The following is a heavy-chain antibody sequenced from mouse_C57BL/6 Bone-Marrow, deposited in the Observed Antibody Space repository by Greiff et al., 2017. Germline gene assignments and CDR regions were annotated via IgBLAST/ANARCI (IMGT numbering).Heavy chain of an antibody. CDR3: ARHVPYYYGSSYWFAY. V-gene: IGHV5-6*01. CDR2: ISSGGSYT. J-gene: IGHJ3*01. D-gene: IGHD1-1*01. Sequence: EVQRVESGGDLVKPGGSLKLSCAASGFTFSSYGMSWVRQTPDKRLEWVATISSGGSYTSYPDSVKGRFTISRDNAKNTLYLQMSSLKSEDTAMYYCARHVPYYYGSSYWFAYWGQGTLVTVSA. CDR1: GFTFSSYG.